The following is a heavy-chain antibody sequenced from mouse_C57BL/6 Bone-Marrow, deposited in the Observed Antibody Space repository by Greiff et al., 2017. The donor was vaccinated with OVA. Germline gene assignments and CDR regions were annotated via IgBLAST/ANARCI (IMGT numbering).Heavy chain of an antibody. Sequence: VQLQESGAELVKPGASVKMSCKASGYTFTSYWITWAKQRPGQGLEWIGDIYPGSGRTNYNEKFKSKATLTVDTSSSTAYMQLSSLTSEDSAVYYFARSGITPLAGASPMPYWTQGRSV. CDR2: IYPGSGRT. CDR3: ARSGITPLAGASPMPY. V-gene: IGHV1-55*01. CDR1: GYTFTSYW. D-gene: IGHD6-1*01. J-gene: IGHJ4*01.